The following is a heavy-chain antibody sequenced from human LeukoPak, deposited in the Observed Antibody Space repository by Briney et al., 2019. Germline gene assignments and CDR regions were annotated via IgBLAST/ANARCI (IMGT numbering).Heavy chain of an antibody. CDR1: GFTFSSYA. CDR2: ISGSGGST. D-gene: IGHD3-22*01. Sequence: PGGSLRLSCAASGFTFSSYAMSWVRQAPGKGLEWVSAISGSGGSTYYADSVKGRFTISRDNSKNTLYLQMNSLRAEDTAVYYCARDRIHYYDSSGSKAFDYWGQGTLVTVSS. CDR3: ARDRIHYYDSSGSKAFDY. V-gene: IGHV3-23*01. J-gene: IGHJ4*02.